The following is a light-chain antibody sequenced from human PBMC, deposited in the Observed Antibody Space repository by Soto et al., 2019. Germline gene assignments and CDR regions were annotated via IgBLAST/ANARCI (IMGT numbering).Light chain of an antibody. CDR3: QQRSNWPPLT. CDR1: QSVSSY. Sequence: IVWTHSPSTLSLSPLERATLSFMSSQSVSSYLAWYQQKPGQAPRLLIYDASNRATGIPARFSGSGSGTDFTLTISSLEPEDFAVYYCQQRSNWPPLTFGGGTKVDI. CDR2: DAS. V-gene: IGKV3-11*01. J-gene: IGKJ4*01.